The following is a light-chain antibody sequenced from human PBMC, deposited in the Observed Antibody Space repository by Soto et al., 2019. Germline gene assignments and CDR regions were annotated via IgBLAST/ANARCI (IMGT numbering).Light chain of an antibody. CDR2: VAS. V-gene: IGKV3-20*01. CDR3: QQYGSSHRT. CDR1: QSVSSSF. J-gene: IGKJ1*01. Sequence: EIVLTQSPGTLSLSPGERATLSCRASQSVSSSFLAWYQQKPGQAPRLLIYVASSRATGIPDRFSGSGSGTDFTLTISRLEPEDFAVYYCQQYGSSHRTFGQGTKVEIK.